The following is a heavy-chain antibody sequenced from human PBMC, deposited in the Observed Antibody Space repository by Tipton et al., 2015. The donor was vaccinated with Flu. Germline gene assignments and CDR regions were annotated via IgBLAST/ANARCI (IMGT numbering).Heavy chain of an antibody. CDR3: ARDEGCSGGSCYGDAFDI. CDR2: ISSSGSTI. V-gene: IGHV3-11*04. D-gene: IGHD2-15*01. J-gene: IGHJ3*02. Sequence: SLRLSCAASGFTFSDYYMSWIRQAPGKGLEWVSYISSSGSTIYYADSVKGRFTISRDNAKNSLYLQMNSLRAEDTAVYYCARDEGCSGGSCYGDAFDIWGQGTMVTVSS. CDR1: GFTFSDYY.